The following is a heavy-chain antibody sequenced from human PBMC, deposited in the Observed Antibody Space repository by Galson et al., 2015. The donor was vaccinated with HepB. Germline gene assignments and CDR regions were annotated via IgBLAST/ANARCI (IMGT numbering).Heavy chain of an antibody. V-gene: IGHV1-18*01. CDR1: GYAFSNFG. Sequence: SVKVSCKASGYAFSNFGITWVRQAPGQGLEWMGWISGYNGNTNYAEKVQGRVTMTTDTSTSTAYMELRSLRSDDTAKYYCARGANWFDPWGQGTLVTVSS. CDR3: ARGANWFDP. CDR2: ISGYNGNT. J-gene: IGHJ5*02.